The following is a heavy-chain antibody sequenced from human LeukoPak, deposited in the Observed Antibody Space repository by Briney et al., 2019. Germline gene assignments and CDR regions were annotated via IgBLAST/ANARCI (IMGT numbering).Heavy chain of an antibody. D-gene: IGHD4-17*01. CDR3: ARRRITTGDAFDI. Sequence: GAALKISCKGSGYSFTSYWIGGVRQMPGKGLEWMGIIYPGASDTRYSPSFQGQVTISAAKSISHACLQWSSLKASDTAMYYCARRRITTGDAFDIWGQGTMVTVSS. V-gene: IGHV5-51*01. CDR2: IYPGASDT. CDR1: GYSFTSYW. J-gene: IGHJ3*02.